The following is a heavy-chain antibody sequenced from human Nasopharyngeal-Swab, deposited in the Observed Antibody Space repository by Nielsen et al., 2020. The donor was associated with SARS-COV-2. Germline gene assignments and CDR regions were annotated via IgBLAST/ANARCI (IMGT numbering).Heavy chain of an antibody. Sequence: SETLSLTCAVFGGSFSGYSWSWIRQPPGKGLEWIGEINHSGSTNYNPSLKSRVTISVDTSKNQFSLRLSSVTAADTAVYYCARGDYDGSGSLDAFDIWGQGTMVTVSS. V-gene: IGHV4-34*01. CDR1: GGSFSGYS. J-gene: IGHJ3*02. CDR2: INHSGST. CDR3: ARGDYDGSGSLDAFDI. D-gene: IGHD3-10*01.